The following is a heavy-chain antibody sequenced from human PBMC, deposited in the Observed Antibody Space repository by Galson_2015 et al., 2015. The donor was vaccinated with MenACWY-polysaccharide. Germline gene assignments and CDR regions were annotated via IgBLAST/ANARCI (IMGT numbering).Heavy chain of an antibody. V-gene: IGHV6-1*01. J-gene: IGHJ4*02. CDR3: TRDLSF. CDR2: TYYRSKWYR. CDR1: GDSVSSNSAA. Sequence: CAISGDSVSSNSAAWNWIRQSPSRGLEWLGRTYYRSKWYRDYAVSVKSRIIINPDSSENQFSLQLNSVTLEDTAVYFCTRDLSFWGQGTPVTASS.